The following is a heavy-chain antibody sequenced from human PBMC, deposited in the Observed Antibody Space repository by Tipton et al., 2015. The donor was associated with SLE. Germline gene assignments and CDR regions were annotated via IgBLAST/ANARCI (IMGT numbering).Heavy chain of an antibody. J-gene: IGHJ6*02. CDR1: GGSISSYF. V-gene: IGHV4-59*12. Sequence: TLSLTCSVSGGSISSYFWTWIRQPPGKGLEWMGHIFYTGSTTYNPSLKSRVTISVDTSKSQIFLSLNSVTAADTAVYYCARDSLNWGSYYHGMDVWGQGTTVTVSS. CDR3: ARDSLNWGSYYHGMDV. CDR2: IFYTGST. D-gene: IGHD3-16*01.